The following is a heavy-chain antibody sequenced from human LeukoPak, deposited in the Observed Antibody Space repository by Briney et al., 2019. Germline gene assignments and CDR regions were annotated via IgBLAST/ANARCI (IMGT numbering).Heavy chain of an antibody. V-gene: IGHV4-61*02. Sequence: SETLSLTCTVSGCSISSGSYYWSLIGQPAGKGLEWIGRIYTSGSTNYNPALKSRVTIPVDTSKNQFSLKLSSVTAADTAVYYCAREVDCSSTSCYAFIDYWGQGTLVTVSS. CDR2: IYTSGST. CDR1: GCSISSGSYY. J-gene: IGHJ4*02. D-gene: IGHD2-2*01. CDR3: AREVDCSSTSCYAFIDY.